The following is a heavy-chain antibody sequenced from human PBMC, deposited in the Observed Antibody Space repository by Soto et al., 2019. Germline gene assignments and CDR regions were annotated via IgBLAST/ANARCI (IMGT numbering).Heavy chain of an antibody. CDR2: IRETGNT. J-gene: IGHJ6*02. CDR3: AREAGNYYYYGMDV. CDR1: GFTFSNYA. V-gene: IGHV3-23*01. D-gene: IGHD6-13*01. Sequence: GGSLRLSCAASGFTFSNYAMSWIRQAPGKGLEWVSTIRETGNTYYADSVRGRFATSRDNSENTLYLQMSSLRAEDTAVYYCAREAGNYYYYGMDVWGQGTTVTVSS.